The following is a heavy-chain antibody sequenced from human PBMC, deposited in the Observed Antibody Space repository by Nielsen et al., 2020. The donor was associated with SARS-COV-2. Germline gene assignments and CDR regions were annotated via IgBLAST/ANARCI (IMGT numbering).Heavy chain of an antibody. V-gene: IGHV4-34*01. J-gene: IGHJ6*03. CDR3: ARGRSDPPFTVRRSYYYYYYMDV. D-gene: IGHD4-11*01. Sequence: CQAPGKGLEWIGEINHSGSTNYNPSLKSRVTISVDSSKNQFSLKLSSVTAADTPVYYCARGRSDPPFTVRRSYYYYYYMDVWGKGTTVTVSS. CDR2: INHSGST.